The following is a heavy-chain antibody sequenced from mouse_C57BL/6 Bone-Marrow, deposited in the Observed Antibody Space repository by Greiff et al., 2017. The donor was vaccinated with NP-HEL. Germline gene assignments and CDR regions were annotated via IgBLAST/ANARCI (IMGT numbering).Heavy chain of an antibody. CDR3: ASQLTGRDFDY. CDR2: IHPNSGST. CDR1: GYTFTSYW. V-gene: IGHV1-64*01. Sequence: QVQLQQSGAELVKPGASVKLSCKASGYTFTSYWMHWVKQRPGQGLEWIGMIHPNSGSTNYNEKFKSKATLTVDKSSSTAYMQLSSLTSEDSAVYYCASQLTGRDFDYWGQGTTLTVSS. D-gene: IGHD4-1*01. J-gene: IGHJ2*01.